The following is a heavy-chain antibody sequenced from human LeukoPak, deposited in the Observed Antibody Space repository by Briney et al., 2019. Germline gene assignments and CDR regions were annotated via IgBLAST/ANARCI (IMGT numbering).Heavy chain of an antibody. Sequence: SETLSLTCTVSGGAIGNYYWNWIRQPAGKGLEWIGRIYSSGSASYNPSLESRVTMSLDTPNNQFSLRLTSVTAADSAVYYCARDFPILMWVGDLLSPEYYYFMDVWGEGTTVTVCS. J-gene: IGHJ6*03. CDR3: ARDFPILMWVGDLLSPEYYYFMDV. CDR2: IYSSGSA. D-gene: IGHD3-10*01. CDR1: GGAIGNYY. V-gene: IGHV4-4*07.